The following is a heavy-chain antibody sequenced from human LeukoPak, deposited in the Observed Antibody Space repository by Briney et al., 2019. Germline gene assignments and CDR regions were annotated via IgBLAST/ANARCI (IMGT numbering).Heavy chain of an antibody. CDR3: AKALGYRYGPNDAFDI. CDR1: GFTFSSYA. J-gene: IGHJ3*02. Sequence: GGSLRLSCAASGFTFSSYAMNWVRQAPGKGLEWVSGISGNGGTTYYADSVTGRFTISRDNSKNTLYLQMNSLRAEDTAVYYCAKALGYRYGPNDAFDIWGQGAMVTVSS. D-gene: IGHD5-18*01. V-gene: IGHV3-23*01. CDR2: ISGNGGTT.